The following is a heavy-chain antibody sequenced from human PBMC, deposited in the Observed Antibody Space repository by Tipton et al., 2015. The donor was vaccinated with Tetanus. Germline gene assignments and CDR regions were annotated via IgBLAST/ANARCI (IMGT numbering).Heavy chain of an antibody. D-gene: IGHD6-6*01. V-gene: IGHV4-30-4*01. CDR2: IYYSGST. CDR3: ARDRGQQFVSDWFDP. CDR1: GGSISSGGYY. J-gene: IGHJ5*02. Sequence: TLSLTCTVSGGSISSGGYYWSWIRQHPGKGLEWIGDIYYSGSTYCNPSLKSRVTISADKSKNQFSLNLRSVTAADTAVYYCARDRGQQFVSDWFDPWGQGTLVTVSS.